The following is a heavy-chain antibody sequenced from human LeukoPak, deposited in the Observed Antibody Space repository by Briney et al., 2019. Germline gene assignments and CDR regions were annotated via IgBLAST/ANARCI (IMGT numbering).Heavy chain of an antibody. CDR1: GYTFTSYY. CDR3: ASSQIAAAGTGAFDI. D-gene: IGHD6-13*01. V-gene: IGHV1-46*01. Sequence: ASVKVSCKASGYTFTSYYMHWVRQAPGQGLEWMGIINPSGGSTSYAQKFQGRVTMTRDMSTSTAYMELSRLRSDDTAVYYCASSQIAAAGTGAFDIWGQGTMVTVSS. CDR2: INPSGGST. J-gene: IGHJ3*02.